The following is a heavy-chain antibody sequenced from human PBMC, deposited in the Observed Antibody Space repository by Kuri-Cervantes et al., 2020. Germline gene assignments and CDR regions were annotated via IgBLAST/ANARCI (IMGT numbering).Heavy chain of an antibody. CDR2: ISSSSSYI. CDR3: AGAPCGHYFDY. Sequence: GESLKISCAASGFTFSSYSMNWVRQAPGKGLEWVSSISSSSSYIYYAYSVKGRFTISRDNAKNSLYLQMNSLRDGDTAVYYCAGAPCGHYFDYWGQGTLVTVSS. CDR1: GFTFSSYS. J-gene: IGHJ4*02. V-gene: IGHV3-21*01.